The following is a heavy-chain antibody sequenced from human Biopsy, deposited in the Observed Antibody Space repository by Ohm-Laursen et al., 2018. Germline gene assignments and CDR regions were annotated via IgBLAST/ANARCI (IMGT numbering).Heavy chain of an antibody. V-gene: IGHV1-2*02. CDR1: GYSFTSYY. CDR3: TRDRGITVAGTLGFNFDY. D-gene: IGHD6-19*01. Sequence: GASVKVSCKASGYSFTSYYMHWVRQAPGQGLEWMGWINPNSGGTNYAQKFQGRVTMTRDTSISTAYMDLSGLRSDDTAVYYCTRDRGITVAGTLGFNFDYWGQGTLVTVSS. CDR2: INPNSGGT. J-gene: IGHJ4*02.